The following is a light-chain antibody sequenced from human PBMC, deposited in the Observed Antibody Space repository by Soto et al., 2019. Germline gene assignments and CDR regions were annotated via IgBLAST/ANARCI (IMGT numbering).Light chain of an antibody. Sequence: DILMTQSPSSLSASVGDRVTITCRASQSIRSYLNWYQQKPGKAPKLLIYAASSLQSGVSSRVSGSGSGTDFTLTISSLQPEDFATYYCQQSYSTPWTFGQGTKVEIK. CDR2: AAS. V-gene: IGKV1-39*01. CDR1: QSIRSY. CDR3: QQSYSTPWT. J-gene: IGKJ1*01.